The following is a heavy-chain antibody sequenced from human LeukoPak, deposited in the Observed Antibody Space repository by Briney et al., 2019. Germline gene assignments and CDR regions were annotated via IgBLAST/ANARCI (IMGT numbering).Heavy chain of an antibody. CDR2: IAPGNGNT. V-gene: IGHV1-3*01. CDR1: GYTFTAYN. J-gene: IGHJ4*02. CDR3: ARGAVIAHFDY. D-gene: IGHD2-21*01. Sequence: ASVKVSCKASGYTFTAYNIYWVRQAPGQRLEWMGWIAPGNGNTKYSQKFQGRVTLTRDTSASTAYMELSSLTSEDTAVFYCARGAVIAHFDYWGQGTLVTVSS.